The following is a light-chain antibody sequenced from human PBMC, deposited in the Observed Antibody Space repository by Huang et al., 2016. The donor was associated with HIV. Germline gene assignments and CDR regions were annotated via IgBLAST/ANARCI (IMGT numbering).Light chain of an antibody. CDR3: QQSYSSPHT. Sequence: DIQMTQSPSSLSASVGDRVTITCRPSQSISTYLNWYQHQPGKAPNLLIFSASSLQSGVPSRFSGSGSETDFTLTISSLQREDFATYYCQQSYSSPHTFGQGTKLEIK. CDR1: QSISTY. CDR2: SAS. J-gene: IGKJ2*01. V-gene: IGKV1-39*01.